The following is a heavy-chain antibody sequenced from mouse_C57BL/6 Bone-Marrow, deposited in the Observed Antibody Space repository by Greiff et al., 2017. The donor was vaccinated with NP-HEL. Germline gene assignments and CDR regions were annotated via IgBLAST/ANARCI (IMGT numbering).Heavy chain of an antibody. CDR1: GFTFSDYY. D-gene: IGHD3-1*01. CDR2: INYDGSST. J-gene: IGHJ4*01. Sequence: EVKVVESEGGLVQPGSSMKLSCTASGFTFSDYYMAWVRQVPEKGLEWVANINYDGSSTYYLDSLKSRFIISRDNAKNILYLQMSSLKSEDTATYYCARGATGGSMDYWGQGTSVTVSS. CDR3: ARGATGGSMDY. V-gene: IGHV5-16*01.